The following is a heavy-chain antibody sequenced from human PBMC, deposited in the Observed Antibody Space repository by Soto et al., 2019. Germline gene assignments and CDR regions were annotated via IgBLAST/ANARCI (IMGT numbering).Heavy chain of an antibody. V-gene: IGHV3-30*18. CDR1: GFTFSSYG. J-gene: IGHJ6*02. CDR3: AKDTLLWFGELLVNYGMDV. CDR2: ISYDGSNK. Sequence: QVQLVESGGGVVQPGRSLRLSCAASGFTFSSYGMHWVRQAPGKGLEWVAVISYDGSNKYYADSVKGRFTISRDNSKNTLYLQMNSLRAEDTAVYYCAKDTLLWFGELLVNYGMDVWGQGTTVPVSS. D-gene: IGHD3-10*01.